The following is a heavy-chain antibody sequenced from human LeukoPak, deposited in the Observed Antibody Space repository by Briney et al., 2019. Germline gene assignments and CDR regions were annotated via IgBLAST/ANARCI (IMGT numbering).Heavy chain of an antibody. CDR3: ARPGDYGYYYSAMDG. D-gene: IGHD4-17*01. V-gene: IGHV3-48*02. CDR2: ITGGSSTI. Sequence: PGGSLRLSCKASGFTFSSYSMNWVRQAPGKGLEWVSYITGGSSTIYYADSVKGRFTISRDNAKNSLYLQVNSLRDEGTAVYYCARPGDYGYYYSAMDGWGQGTTVTVAS. J-gene: IGHJ6*02. CDR1: GFTFSSYS.